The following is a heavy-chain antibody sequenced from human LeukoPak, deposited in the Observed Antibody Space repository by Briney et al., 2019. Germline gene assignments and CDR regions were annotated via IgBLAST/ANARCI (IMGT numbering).Heavy chain of an antibody. CDR1: GFTFSSYG. J-gene: IGHJ4*02. V-gene: IGHV3-30*02. CDR2: IRYDGSNK. Sequence: GSLRLSCAASGFTFSSYGMHWVRQVPGKGLEWVAFIRYDGSNKYYADSVKGRFTISRDNSKNTLYLQMNSLRAEDTAVYYCARDLAVAGTMVEFDYWGQGTLVTVSS. D-gene: IGHD6-19*01. CDR3: ARDLAVAGTMVEFDY.